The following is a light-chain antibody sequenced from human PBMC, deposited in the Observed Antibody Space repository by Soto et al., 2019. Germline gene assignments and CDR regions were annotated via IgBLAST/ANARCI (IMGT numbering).Light chain of an antibody. CDR2: DVS. CDR3: SSYTSSTTLYV. J-gene: IGLJ1*01. V-gene: IGLV2-14*01. CDR1: SSDVGGYNY. Sequence: QSALTQPASVSGSPGQSITISCTGSSSDVGGYNYVSWYQQHPGKAPKLMIYDVSNRPSGVSNRFSGSKSGNTASLTITGPQAEAEADYYCSSYTSSTTLYVFGPGTKLTVL.